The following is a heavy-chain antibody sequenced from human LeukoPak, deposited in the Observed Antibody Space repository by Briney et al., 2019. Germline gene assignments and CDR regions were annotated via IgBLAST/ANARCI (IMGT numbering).Heavy chain of an antibody. CDR1: GYRFTTYW. J-gene: IGHJ4*02. Sequence: GESLKISCKGSGYRFTTYWIGWVRQKPGKGLEWMGIIYLGDSDVRYSPSFQGQVTISADKPTTTAYLQWSSLKASDTAMYYCARHPSFYSGWPLDYWGQGTLVTVSS. V-gene: IGHV5-51*01. D-gene: IGHD6-19*01. CDR2: IYLGDSDV. CDR3: ARHPSFYSGWPLDY.